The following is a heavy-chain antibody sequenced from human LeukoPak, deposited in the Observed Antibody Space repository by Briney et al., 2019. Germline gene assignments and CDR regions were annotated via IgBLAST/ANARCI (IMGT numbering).Heavy chain of an antibody. Sequence: PGGSLRLSCAASGFTFSNAWMSWVRQAPGKGLEWVGRIKSKTDGGTTDYAAPVKGRFTISRDDSKNTLYLQMNSLKTEDTAVYYCTTDLGQRITMVREIWGQGTMVTVSS. CDR3: TTDLGQRITMVREI. V-gene: IGHV3-15*01. D-gene: IGHD3-10*01. CDR2: IKSKTDGGTT. J-gene: IGHJ3*02. CDR1: GFTFSNAW.